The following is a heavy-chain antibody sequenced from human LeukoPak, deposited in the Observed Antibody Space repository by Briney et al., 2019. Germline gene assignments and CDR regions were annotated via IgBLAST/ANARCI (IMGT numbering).Heavy chain of an antibody. CDR1: GFTFRSYW. D-gene: IGHD1-26*01. V-gene: IGHV3-74*01. Sequence: TGGSLRLSCAASGFTFRSYWMHWVRQAPGKGLVWVSRINSDGSTTSYADSVKGRFTISRDNAKNTLYLQMNSLRAEDTAVYYCARDKGAATEERSDYWGQGTLVTVSS. CDR2: INSDGSTT. CDR3: ARDKGAATEERSDY. J-gene: IGHJ4*02.